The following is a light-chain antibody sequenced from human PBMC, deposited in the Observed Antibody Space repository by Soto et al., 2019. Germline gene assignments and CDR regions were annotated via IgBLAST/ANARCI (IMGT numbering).Light chain of an antibody. CDR1: SSDVGSYNL. CDR3: CSYAGSSIHVV. Sequence: QSVLTQPASVSGSPGQSITIYCTGTSSDVGSYNLVSWYQQHPGKAPKLMIYEGSKRPSGVSNRFSGSKSGNTASLTISGLQAEDEADYYCCSYAGSSIHVVFGGGTKLTVL. V-gene: IGLV2-23*01. J-gene: IGLJ2*01. CDR2: EGS.